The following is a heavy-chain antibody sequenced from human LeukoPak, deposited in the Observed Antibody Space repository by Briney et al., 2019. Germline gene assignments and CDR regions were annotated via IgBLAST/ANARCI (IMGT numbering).Heavy chain of an antibody. V-gene: IGHV4-59*12. D-gene: IGHD6-19*01. CDR1: GGSISNYY. J-gene: IGHJ1*01. Sequence: SETLSLTCTVSGGSISNYYWSWIRQPPGKGLEWIGYISYSGSTNYFPSLKSRVTMSLDTSKNQLSLTLSSMTAADTAVYYCASASQWLVWGDWGQGTLVTVSS. CDR3: ASASQWLVWGD. CDR2: ISYSGST.